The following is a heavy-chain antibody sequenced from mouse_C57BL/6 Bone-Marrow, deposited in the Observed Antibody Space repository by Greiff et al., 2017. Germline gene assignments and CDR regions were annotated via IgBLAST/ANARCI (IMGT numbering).Heavy chain of an antibody. J-gene: IGHJ1*03. Sequence: QVQLQQPGAELVMPGASVKLSCKASGYTFTSYWMHWVKQRPGQGLEWIGEIDPSDSYTNYNQKFKGKSTLTVGKSSSTAYMQLSSLTSEDSAVYYCAREGAITTVVDWYFDVWGTGTTVTVSS. CDR2: IDPSDSYT. D-gene: IGHD1-1*01. CDR3: AREGAITTVVDWYFDV. CDR1: GYTFTSYW. V-gene: IGHV1-69*01.